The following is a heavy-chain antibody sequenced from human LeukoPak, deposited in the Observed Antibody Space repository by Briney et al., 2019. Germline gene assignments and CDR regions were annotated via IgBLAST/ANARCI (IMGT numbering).Heavy chain of an antibody. CDR1: GFTFGDYA. V-gene: IGHV3-49*04. CDR2: IRSKAYGGTI. D-gene: IGHD3-16*01. CDR3: TTDLSVWGSYWNEFDY. Sequence: PGGSLRLSCTASGFTFGDYAMTWVRQAPGKGLEWVGFIRSKAYGGTIEYAASVKGRFTISRDDSKNTLYLQMNSLKTEDTAVYYCTTDLSVWGSYWNEFDYWGQGTLVTVSS. J-gene: IGHJ4*02.